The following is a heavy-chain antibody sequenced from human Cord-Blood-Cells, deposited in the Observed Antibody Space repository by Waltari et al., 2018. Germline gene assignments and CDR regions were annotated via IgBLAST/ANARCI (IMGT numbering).Heavy chain of an antibody. D-gene: IGHD3-10*01. CDR3: ARDEYYYGSGSYKHTWYFDL. V-gene: IGHV3-30-3*01. CDR1: GFTFSSYA. J-gene: IGHJ2*01. CDR2: ISYDGSNK. Sequence: QVQLVESGGGVVQPGRSLRLSCAASGFTFSSYAMHWVRQALGKGLEWVAVISYDGSNKYYADSVKGRFTISRDNSKNTLYLQMNSLRAEDTAVYYCARDEYYYGSGSYKHTWYFDLWGRGTLVTVSS.